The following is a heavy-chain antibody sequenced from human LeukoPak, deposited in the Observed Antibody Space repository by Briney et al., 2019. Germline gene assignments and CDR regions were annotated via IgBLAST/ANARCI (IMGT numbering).Heavy chain of an antibody. Sequence: PGGPLRLSCAASGFTVSSNYMSWVRQAPGKGLEWVSVIYSGGSTYYADSVKGRFTISRDNSKNTLYLQMNSLRAEDTAVYYCARGTAIEMLDYGGQGTLVTVSS. CDR2: IYSGGST. CDR1: GFTVSSNY. CDR3: ARGTAIEMLDY. D-gene: IGHD5-18*01. V-gene: IGHV3-53*01. J-gene: IGHJ4*02.